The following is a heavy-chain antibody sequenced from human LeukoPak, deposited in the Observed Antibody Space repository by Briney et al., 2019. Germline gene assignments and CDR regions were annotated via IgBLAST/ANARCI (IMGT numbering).Heavy chain of an antibody. Sequence: SETLSLTCVVSDYSIRSGYYWSWIRPPAGKGLEWIGRIYTSGSTNYNPSLKSRVTMSVDTSKNQFSLKLSSVTAADTAVYYCARAYGALYDYWGQGTLVTVSS. CDR1: DYSIRSGYY. D-gene: IGHD4-17*01. V-gene: IGHV4-4*07. CDR2: IYTSGST. CDR3: ARAYGALYDY. J-gene: IGHJ4*02.